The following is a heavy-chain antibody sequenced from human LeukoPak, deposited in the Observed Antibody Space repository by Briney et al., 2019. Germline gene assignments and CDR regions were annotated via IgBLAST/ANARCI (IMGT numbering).Heavy chain of an antibody. V-gene: IGHV1-24*01. CDR1: GYTLTELS. D-gene: IGHD6-13*01. Sequence: ASVKASCKVSGYTLTELSMHWVRQAPGKGLEWMGGFDPEDGETIYAQKFQGRVTITADTSTDTAYMELSSLRSEDTAVYYCATVSSSSWYALYWGQGTLVTVSS. J-gene: IGHJ4*02. CDR3: ATVSSSSWYALY. CDR2: FDPEDGET.